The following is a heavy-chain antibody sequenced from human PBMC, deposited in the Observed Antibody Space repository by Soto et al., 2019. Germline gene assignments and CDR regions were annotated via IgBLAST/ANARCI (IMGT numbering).Heavy chain of an antibody. CDR2: ISYDGSNK. CDR3: ARGAGYCSGGSCFLFDY. J-gene: IGHJ4*02. Sequence: QVQLVESGGGVVQPGRSLRLSCAASGITFSTYAMHWVRQAPGKGLEWVAVISYDGSNKYYADSVKCRFAISRDNSKNTVYLQMDSLRAEDTAVYYCARGAGYCSGGSCFLFDYWGQGTLVAVSS. D-gene: IGHD2-15*01. CDR1: GITFSTYA. V-gene: IGHV3-30*09.